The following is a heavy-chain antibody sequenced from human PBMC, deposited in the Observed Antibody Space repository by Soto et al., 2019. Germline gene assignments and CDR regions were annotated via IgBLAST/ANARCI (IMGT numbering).Heavy chain of an antibody. D-gene: IGHD3-10*01. CDR2: ISYDGSNK. V-gene: IGHV3-30-3*01. Sequence: QVQLVESGGGVVQPGRSLRLSCAASGFTFSSYAMHWVRQAPGKGLEWVAVISYDGSNKYYADSVKGRFTISRDNSKNTLYLQMDSLRAEDTAVYYCVREALWFGEGWFDPWGQGTLVTVSS. CDR1: GFTFSSYA. CDR3: VREALWFGEGWFDP. J-gene: IGHJ5*02.